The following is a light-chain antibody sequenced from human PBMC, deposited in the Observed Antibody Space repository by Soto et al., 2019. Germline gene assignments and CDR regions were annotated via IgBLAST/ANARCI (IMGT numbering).Light chain of an antibody. CDR3: QQNGSSPLT. CDR2: GES. V-gene: IGKV3-20*01. Sequence: EFVLTQSPGTLSLSPGERATLSCRASQSLSGSYLAWYQQKRGQAPSLLIYGESSRDTGDPDRCSGSGSGTDCTLTSSGMEPDDFAVYYGQQNGSSPLTFGGGTKVEI. J-gene: IGKJ4*02. CDR1: QSLSGSY.